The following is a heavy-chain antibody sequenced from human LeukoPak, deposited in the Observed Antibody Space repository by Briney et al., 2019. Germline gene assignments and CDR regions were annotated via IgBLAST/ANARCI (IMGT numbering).Heavy chain of an antibody. CDR2: IFPADSDT. CDR1: GYSFTSYW. CDR3: TRGVPKDY. D-gene: IGHD2-2*01. J-gene: IGHJ4*02. V-gene: IGHV5-51*01. Sequence: GESLKISCKGSGYSFTSYWIGWVRQMPGKGLEWMGIIFPADSDTRYSPSFQGQVSISADKSISTAYLQWSSLKASDTAKYYCTRGVPKDYWGQGTLVTVSS.